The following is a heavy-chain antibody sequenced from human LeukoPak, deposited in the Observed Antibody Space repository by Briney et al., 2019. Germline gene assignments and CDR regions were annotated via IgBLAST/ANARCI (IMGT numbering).Heavy chain of an antibody. CDR2: IYYTGTT. CDR3: ARTDAFGN. Sequence: PSETLSLTCTVSGGSLSGDYWNWIRQPPGKGLEWIGYIYYTGTTDYSPSLKSRVTISLEMSKKQFSLKLRSVTAADTAVYYCARTDAFGNRGQGTMVTVSS. J-gene: IGHJ3*02. CDR1: GGSLSGDY. V-gene: IGHV4-59*01.